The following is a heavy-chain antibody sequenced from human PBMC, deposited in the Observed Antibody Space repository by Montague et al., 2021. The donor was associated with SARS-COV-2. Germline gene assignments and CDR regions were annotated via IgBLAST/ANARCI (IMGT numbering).Heavy chain of an antibody. Sequence: LRLSCAASGFIFGDYWMSWIRQPPGKGLESIGYIYHNGSTKYNPSLKSRVTISVDTSKNQFSLKLSSVSVADTAVYYCARGGGNSADYYNYTMDVWGQGTTVTVFS. D-gene: IGHD4-23*01. V-gene: IGHV4-59*01. J-gene: IGHJ6*02. CDR3: ARGGGNSADYYNYTMDV. CDR1: GFIFGDY. CDR2: IYHNGST.